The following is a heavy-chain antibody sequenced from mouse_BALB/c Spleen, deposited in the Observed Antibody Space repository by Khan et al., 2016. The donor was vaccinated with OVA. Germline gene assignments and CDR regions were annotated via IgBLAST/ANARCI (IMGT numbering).Heavy chain of an antibody. D-gene: IGHD2-2*01. CDR3: TRSLVDYHAMDY. CDR2: ISSGGHYT. V-gene: IGHV5-9-3*01. CDR1: GFTFSTYG. Sequence: EVELVESGGGLVKPGGSLKLSCSASGFTFSTYGMSWVRQTPEKRLEWVATISSGGHYTFYPDSVKGRFTISRANAKNTLYLQMSSLRSEDTAMYYCTRSLVDYHAMDYWGQGTSVTVSS. J-gene: IGHJ4*01.